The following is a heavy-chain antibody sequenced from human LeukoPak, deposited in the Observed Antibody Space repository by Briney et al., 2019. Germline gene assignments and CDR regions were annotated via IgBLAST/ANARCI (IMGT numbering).Heavy chain of an antibody. D-gene: IGHD3-10*01. CDR2: ISSTAIYI. J-gene: IGHJ6*03. CDR3: ARDFGYMDV. Sequence: PGGSLRLSCEASGFGFSTYSMNWLRQAPGKGLEWVASISSTAIYIYYGDSVKGRFTISRDNAKNSLYLQMNSLRAEDTAVYYCARDFGYMDVWGKGTTVTVSS. V-gene: IGHV3-21*01. CDR1: GFGFSTYS.